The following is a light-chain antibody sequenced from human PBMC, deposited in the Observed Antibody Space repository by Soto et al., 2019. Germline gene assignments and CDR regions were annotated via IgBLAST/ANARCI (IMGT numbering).Light chain of an antibody. Sequence: QSALTQPASVSGSPGQSITISCTGTSSDVGSYNVVSWYQHHPGKAPKLMIYDVTKRPSGVSNRFSGSKSGNTASLTISGLLAEDEADYYCCSYAGSSTYVFGTGTKVTVL. CDR2: DVT. CDR1: SSDVGSYNV. J-gene: IGLJ1*01. V-gene: IGLV2-23*02. CDR3: CSYAGSSTYV.